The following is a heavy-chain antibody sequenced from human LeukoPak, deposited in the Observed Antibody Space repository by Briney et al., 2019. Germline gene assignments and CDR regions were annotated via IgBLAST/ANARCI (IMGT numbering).Heavy chain of an antibody. CDR3: ASSYCSSSCYAVGAFDI. Sequence: ASQTLSLTCTVSGGSISSSSHYWGWIRHPPWKGLDWMGRIHESGTTYYSPSLRSRVTISVDMSQHQLSLRGRSLTAAPTAAYHCASSYCSSSCYAVGAFDIWGQGTVVTVSS. V-gene: IGHV4-39*01. CDR2: IHESGTT. D-gene: IGHD2-2*01. J-gene: IGHJ3*02. CDR1: GGSISSSSHY.